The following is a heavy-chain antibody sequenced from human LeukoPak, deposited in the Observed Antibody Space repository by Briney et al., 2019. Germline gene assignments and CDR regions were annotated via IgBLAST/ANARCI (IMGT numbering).Heavy chain of an antibody. V-gene: IGHV4-39*01. CDR3: TRFSRSASGSYAFDY. J-gene: IGHJ4*02. CDR2: IYYGGAT. Sequence: SETLSLTCTVSGGSISNSDYYWGWIRQPPGEGLEGLGNIYYGGATAYTPSLKSRVTISVDTSKNQFSLRLTSVTAADTAVYYCTRFSRSASGSYAFDYWGQGTLVTVSS. D-gene: IGHD3-10*01. CDR1: GGSISNSDYY.